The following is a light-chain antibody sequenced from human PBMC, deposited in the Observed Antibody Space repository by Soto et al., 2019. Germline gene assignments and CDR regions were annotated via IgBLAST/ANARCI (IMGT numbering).Light chain of an antibody. CDR2: GAS. CDR3: QQYNNWPPWT. J-gene: IGKJ1*01. V-gene: IGKV3-15*01. CDR1: QSIGSN. Sequence: EIVMTQSPVTLSVSPGERATLSCRASQSIGSNLAWYQQKPDQAPRLLIYGASTRATGIPARFSGSGSGTEFTLTISSLQSEDFAIYYCQQYNNWPPWTFGQGTKVEIK.